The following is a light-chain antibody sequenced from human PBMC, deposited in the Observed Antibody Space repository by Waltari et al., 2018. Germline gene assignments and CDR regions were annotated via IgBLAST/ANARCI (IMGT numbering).Light chain of an antibody. CDR2: DVS. Sequence: QSALTQHASMSGSPGQSITISCTGTSSYVGGYKYVSWYQQHTGKAPKLMIYDVSNRPSGVSNRFSGSKSGNTASLTISGLQAEDEADYYCSSYTSSSTLVVFGGGTKLTVL. J-gene: IGLJ2*01. CDR1: SSYVGGYKY. V-gene: IGLV2-14*01. CDR3: SSYTSSSTLVV.